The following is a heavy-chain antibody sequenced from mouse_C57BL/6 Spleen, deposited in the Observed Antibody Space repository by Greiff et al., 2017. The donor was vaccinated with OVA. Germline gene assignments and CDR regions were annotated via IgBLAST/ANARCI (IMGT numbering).Heavy chain of an antibody. J-gene: IGHJ2*01. Sequence: QVHVKQSGAELVRPGSSVKLSCKASGYTFTSYWMDWVKQRPGQGLEWIGNIYPSDSETHYNQKFKDKATLTVDKSSSTAYMQLSSLTSEDSAVYYCARQGTGYYFDYWGQGTTLTVSS. CDR2: IYPSDSET. CDR3: ARQGTGYYFDY. CDR1: GYTFTSYW. V-gene: IGHV1-61*01. D-gene: IGHD4-1*01.